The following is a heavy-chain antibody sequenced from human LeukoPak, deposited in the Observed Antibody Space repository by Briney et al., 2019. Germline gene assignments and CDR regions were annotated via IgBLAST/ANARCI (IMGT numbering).Heavy chain of an antibody. CDR1: GGSISSYY. CDR3: ARRDKYGYNQSNDAFDI. V-gene: IGHV4-59*01. CDR2: IYYSGST. Sequence: SETLSLTCTVSGGSISSYYWSWIRQPPGKGLEWIGYIYYSGSTNYNPSLKSRVTISVDTSKNQFSLKLSSVTAADTAVYYCARRDKYGYNQSNDAFDIWGQGTMVTVSS. D-gene: IGHD5-24*01. J-gene: IGHJ3*02.